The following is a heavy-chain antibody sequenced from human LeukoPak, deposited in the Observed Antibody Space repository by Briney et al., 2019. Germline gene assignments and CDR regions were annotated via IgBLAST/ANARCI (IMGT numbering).Heavy chain of an antibody. J-gene: IGHJ3*02. V-gene: IGHV3-15*01. CDR1: GFTFSNAW. CDR3: TTNDAFDI. CDR2: IKTKSDGRPT. Sequence: PGGSLRLSCVASGFTFSNAWMNWVRQAPGKGLEWVGHIKTKSDGRPTDYAAPVKGRFTISRDDSKNTLYLQMNSLKTEDTAVYYCTTNDAFDIWGQGTMVTVSS.